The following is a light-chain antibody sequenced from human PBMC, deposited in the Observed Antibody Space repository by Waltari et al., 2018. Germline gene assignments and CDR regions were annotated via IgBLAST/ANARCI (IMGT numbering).Light chain of an antibody. V-gene: IGLV2-23*01. Sequence: QSALTQPASVSGSPGQSITISCTGTSSDVGSYNLVSWYQQHPGKAPKLMIYEGSKRPSGISNRFSGPKSGNTASLTIYGLQAEDEADYYCCSYAGSSTVFGGGTKLTVL. CDR1: SSDVGSYNL. CDR3: CSYAGSSTV. CDR2: EGS. J-gene: IGLJ3*02.